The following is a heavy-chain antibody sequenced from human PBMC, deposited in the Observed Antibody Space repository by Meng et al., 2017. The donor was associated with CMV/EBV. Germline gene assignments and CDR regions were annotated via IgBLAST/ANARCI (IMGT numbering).Heavy chain of an antibody. CDR3: AGAGYCSGGICLHYPMDV. Sequence: SGPTLVKPTQTLTLTCTFSGFSLNTPGMRVSWIRQPPGKALEWLARIDWDEDKFYNTSLKTRLTLSKDTSKNQVLLTLTNVDPVDTATYYCAGAGYCSGGICLHYPMDVWGQGTTVTVSS. V-gene: IGHV2-70D*14. D-gene: IGHD2-15*01. CDR2: IDWDEDK. J-gene: IGHJ6*02. CDR1: GFSLNTPGMR.